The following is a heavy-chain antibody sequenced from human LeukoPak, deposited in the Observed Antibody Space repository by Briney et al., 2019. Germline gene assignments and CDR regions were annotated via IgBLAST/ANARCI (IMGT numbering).Heavy chain of an antibody. CDR2: ISSSGST. CDR1: GDSISSGDYY. V-gene: IGHV4-61*02. CDR3: ARGAYSYDSSGYHFDY. Sequence: SETLSLTCTVSGDSISSGDYYWSWIRQPAGKGLEWIGRISSSGSTYYNPSLKSRVTISVDTSKNQFSLKLSSVTAADTAVYYCARGAYSYDSSGYHFDYWGQGTLVTVSS. D-gene: IGHD3-22*01. J-gene: IGHJ4*02.